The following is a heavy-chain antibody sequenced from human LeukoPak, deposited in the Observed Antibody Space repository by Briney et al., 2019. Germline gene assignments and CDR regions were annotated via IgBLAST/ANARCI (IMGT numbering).Heavy chain of an antibody. Sequence: GGSLRLSCAASGFTFSSYAMSWVRQAPGKGLEWVSAISGSGGSTYYADSVKGRFTISRDNSKNTLYLQTNSLRAEDTAVYYCAKPKYCSSTSCSGFFDYWGQGTLVTLFS. D-gene: IGHD2-2*01. CDR2: ISGSGGST. V-gene: IGHV3-23*01. J-gene: IGHJ4*02. CDR1: GFTFSSYA. CDR3: AKPKYCSSTSCSGFFDY.